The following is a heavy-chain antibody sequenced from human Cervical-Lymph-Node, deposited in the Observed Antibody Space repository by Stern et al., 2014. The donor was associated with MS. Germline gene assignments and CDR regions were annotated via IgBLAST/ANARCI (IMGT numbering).Heavy chain of an antibody. D-gene: IGHD5-12*01. J-gene: IGHJ6*02. CDR3: ARDGHDSAYDERTQRNYYYLYGMDV. Sequence: QVQLVQSGAEVKKPGASVKVSCKASGHSFSSYGISWVRQAPGQGLEWMGWISADNGDTNYAQKLQGRVTMNTDTSTRTVYMELRNLRSDDTAVYYCARDGHDSAYDERTQRNYYYLYGMDVWGQGTTVTVSS. CDR1: GHSFSSYG. CDR2: ISADNGDT. V-gene: IGHV1-18*01.